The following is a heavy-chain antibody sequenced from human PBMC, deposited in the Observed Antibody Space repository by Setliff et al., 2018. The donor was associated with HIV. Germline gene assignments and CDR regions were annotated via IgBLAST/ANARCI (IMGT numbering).Heavy chain of an antibody. CDR2: INHSGSS. J-gene: IGHJ4*02. D-gene: IGHD2-21*02. CDR3: ARELYGGNSRPFDY. Sequence: SETLSLTCGVYGGSLSDYYWSWIRQPPGKGLEWIGEINHSGSSNYNPSLKSRVTISVDTSKNQVSLRLKSVTTADTAVYFCARELYGGNSRPFDYWGQGALVTVSS. CDR1: GGSLSDYY. V-gene: IGHV4-34*01.